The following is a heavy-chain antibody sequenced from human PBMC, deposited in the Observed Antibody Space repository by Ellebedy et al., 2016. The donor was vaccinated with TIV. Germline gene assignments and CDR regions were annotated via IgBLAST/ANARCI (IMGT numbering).Heavy chain of an antibody. CDR2: IYYSGST. D-gene: IGHD2-2*01. V-gene: IGHV4-31*03. J-gene: IGHJ6*02. Sequence: MPSETLSLTCTVSGGSISSGGYYWSWFRQHPGKGLEWIGYIYYSGSTYYNPSLKSRVTISVDTSKNQFSLKLSSVTAANTAVYYCARSRVPDDSLDVWGQGTTVTVSS. CDR1: GGSISSGGYY. CDR3: ARSRVPDDSLDV.